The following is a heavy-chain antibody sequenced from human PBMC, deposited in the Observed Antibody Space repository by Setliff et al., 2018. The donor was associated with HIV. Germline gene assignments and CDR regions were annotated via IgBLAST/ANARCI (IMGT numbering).Heavy chain of an antibody. V-gene: IGHV4-59*08. CDR2: IYYSGST. CDR1: GGSISSSHY. Sequence: PSETLSLTCAVSGGSISSSHYWSWIRQPPGKGLEWIGYIYYSGSTNYNPSLKSRVTISVDTSKNQFSLKLSSVTAADTSVYYCATYSSSWPDYWGQGTLVTVSS. J-gene: IGHJ4*02. CDR3: ATYSSSWPDY. D-gene: IGHD6-13*01.